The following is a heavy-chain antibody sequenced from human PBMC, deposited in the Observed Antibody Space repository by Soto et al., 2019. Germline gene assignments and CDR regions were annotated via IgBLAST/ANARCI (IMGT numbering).Heavy chain of an antibody. Sequence: PGGSLRLSCAASWFTFMTYAMGWVRQAPGKGLEYVSSISGSGGDRYYADSVRGRFTISRDNSKNTLYLQMNSLRAEDTAVYYCAKLSEDPYSGSYSDSWGQGALVTVSS. D-gene: IGHD1-26*01. J-gene: IGHJ4*02. CDR2: ISGSGGDR. CDR1: WFTFMTYA. CDR3: AKLSEDPYSGSYSDS. V-gene: IGHV3-23*01.